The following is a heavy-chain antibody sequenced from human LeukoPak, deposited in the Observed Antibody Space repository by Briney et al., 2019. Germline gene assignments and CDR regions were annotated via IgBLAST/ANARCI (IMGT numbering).Heavy chain of an antibody. J-gene: IGHJ4*02. CDR2: ISVSGGST. CDR1: GFTFSSYA. CDR3: AKDLASFISSGWYVGYFDY. D-gene: IGHD6-19*01. Sequence: GGSLRLSCAASGFTFSSYAISWVRQAPGKGLGWVSAISVSGGSTYYADSVKGRFTISRDNAKNTQYLQMNSLRAEDTAVYYCAKDLASFISSGWYVGYFDYWGQGTLVTVSS. V-gene: IGHV3-23*01.